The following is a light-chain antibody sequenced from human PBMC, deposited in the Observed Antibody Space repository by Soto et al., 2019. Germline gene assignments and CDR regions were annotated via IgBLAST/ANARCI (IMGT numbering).Light chain of an antibody. J-gene: IGLJ2*01. CDR2: EGS. CDR1: SSDVGSYNL. CDR3: SSYAGSGTLL. Sequence: QSVLTQPASVSGSPGQSITISCTGTSSDVGSYNLVSWYQHYPGKAPKLMIYEGSKRPSGVSNRFSGSKSGNTASLTIYGPQTADEADYHCSSYAGSGTLLFGGGTKLTVL. V-gene: IGLV2-23*01.